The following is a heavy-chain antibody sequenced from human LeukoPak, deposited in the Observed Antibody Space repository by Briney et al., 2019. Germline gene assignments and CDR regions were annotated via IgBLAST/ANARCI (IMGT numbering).Heavy chain of an antibody. Sequence: PGGSLRLSCAASGFTFSSYAMSWVRQAPGKGLEWVSAISGSGGSTYYADSVKVRFSISRDNPKNTLYLQMNSLRAEDTAVYYCAKSYDFWSGFDYWGQGTLVTVSS. CDR2: ISGSGGST. D-gene: IGHD3-3*01. V-gene: IGHV3-23*01. J-gene: IGHJ4*02. CDR1: GFTFSSYA. CDR3: AKSYDFWSGFDY.